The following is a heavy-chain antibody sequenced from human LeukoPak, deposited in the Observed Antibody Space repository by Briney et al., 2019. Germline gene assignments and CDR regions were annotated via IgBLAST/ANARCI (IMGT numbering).Heavy chain of an antibody. Sequence: GSSVTLSCKASGGTFSSYAISWVRQAPGQGLEWMGRIIPILGIANYAQKFQGRVTITADKSTSTAYMELSSLRSEDTAVYYCARDGYTIFGVVPPERMHGMDVWGQGTTVTLYS. V-gene: IGHV1-69*04. J-gene: IGHJ6*02. CDR2: IIPILGIA. CDR1: GGTFSSYA. CDR3: ARDGYTIFGVVPPERMHGMDV. D-gene: IGHD3-3*01.